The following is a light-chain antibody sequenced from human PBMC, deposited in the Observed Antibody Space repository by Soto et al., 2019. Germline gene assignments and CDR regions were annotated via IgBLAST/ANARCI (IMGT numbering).Light chain of an antibody. J-gene: IGKJ1*01. CDR2: DAS. CDR3: HQRQSWPRT. Sequence: EIVLTQSPATLSLYPGERATLSCRASQSVWTYLAWYQQKRGQAPRLLMYDASNRASGVPARFSASGTGTDFTLTISDVQPEDFAVYYCHQRQSWPRTFGQGTKVDIK. CDR1: QSVWTY. V-gene: IGKV3-11*01.